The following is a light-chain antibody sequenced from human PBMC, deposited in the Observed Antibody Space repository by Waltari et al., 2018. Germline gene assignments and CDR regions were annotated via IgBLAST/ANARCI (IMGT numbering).Light chain of an antibody. CDR2: NVS. CDR1: SSDVRYYNP. V-gene: IGLV2-14*03. J-gene: IGLJ3*02. Sequence: QSALPQPASVPGSPAQSTTLACTGTSSDVRYYNPISWYQQPPGKALILMIYNVSRRPSGVSDRFSGSKSENTASLTICGLQTEDVGDYYCSSYADIFTVFGGGTRLTDL. CDR3: SSYADIFTV.